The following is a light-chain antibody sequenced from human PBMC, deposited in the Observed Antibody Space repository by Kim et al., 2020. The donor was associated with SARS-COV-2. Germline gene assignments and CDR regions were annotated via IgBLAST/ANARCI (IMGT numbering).Light chain of an antibody. V-gene: IGKV1-17*03. Sequence: VSVGYRVTITCRANQDISNYLAWYQQKPGKVPKRLIYDASNLESGIPSRFSGSGSGTEFTLTISSLQPEDFATYYCLQHNTFPLTFGQGTRVDIK. J-gene: IGKJ1*01. CDR1: QDISNY. CDR2: DAS. CDR3: LQHNTFPLT.